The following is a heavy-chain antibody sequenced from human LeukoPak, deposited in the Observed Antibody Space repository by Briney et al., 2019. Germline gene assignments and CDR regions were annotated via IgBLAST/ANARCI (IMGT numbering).Heavy chain of an antibody. CDR1: GFTFRSYG. CDR2: ISYDGSNK. Sequence: GRSLRLSCAASGFTFRSYGMHWVRQAPGKGLEWVAVISYDGSNKYYADSVRGRFTISRDNSKSTLSLQMNSLRAEDTAIYYCATYRQVLLPFESWGQGTLVTVSS. CDR3: ATYRQVLLPFES. D-gene: IGHD2-8*02. V-gene: IGHV3-30*03. J-gene: IGHJ4*02.